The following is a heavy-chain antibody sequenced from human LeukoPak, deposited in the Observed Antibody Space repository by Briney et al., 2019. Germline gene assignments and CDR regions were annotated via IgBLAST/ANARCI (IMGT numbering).Heavy chain of an antibody. V-gene: IGHV4-59*08. CDR2: IHYSGST. CDR3: ARLYDSSGPANY. D-gene: IGHD3-22*01. Sequence: SETLSLTCSVSGGSITSYHWSWIRQPPGKGLEYIGFIHYSGSTNYNPSLKSRVTISVDTSKNQFSLNLSSVTAADTAVYYCARLYDSSGPANYWGQGTLVTVSS. J-gene: IGHJ4*02. CDR1: GGSITSYH.